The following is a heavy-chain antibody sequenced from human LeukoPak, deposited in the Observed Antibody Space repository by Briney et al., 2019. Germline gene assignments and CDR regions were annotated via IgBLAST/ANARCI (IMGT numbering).Heavy chain of an antibody. CDR3: AKDRFHCSGGSCYPGDY. CDR1: GFTFSSHG. CDR2: ISYDGSNK. V-gene: IGHV3-30*18. J-gene: IGHJ4*02. D-gene: IGHD2-15*01. Sequence: GGSLRLSCAASGFTFSSHGMHWVRQAPGKGLEWVAVISYDGSNKDYTDSVKGRFTISRDNSKNTLYLQMNSLRPEDTAVYYCAKDRFHCSGGSCYPGDYWGQGTLVTVSS.